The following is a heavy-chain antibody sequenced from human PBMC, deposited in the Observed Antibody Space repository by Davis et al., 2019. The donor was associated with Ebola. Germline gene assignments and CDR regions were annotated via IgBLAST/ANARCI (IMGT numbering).Heavy chain of an antibody. CDR2: IYSRGSI. CDR1: GASITSGY. V-gene: IGHV4-61*09. Sequence: SETLSLTCNVSGASITSGYFSWTWVRQPAGKGLEWIGHIYSRGSIKYNPSLESRVTISKDTSKNQFSLRPKSVTAADTAVYFCARDRHDSSAYGSWGQGTLVTVSS. J-gene: IGHJ4*02. CDR3: ARDRHDSSAYGS. D-gene: IGHD3-22*01.